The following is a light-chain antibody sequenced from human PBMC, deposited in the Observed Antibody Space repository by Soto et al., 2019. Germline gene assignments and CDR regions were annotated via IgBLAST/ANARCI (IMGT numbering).Light chain of an antibody. J-gene: IGLJ1*01. CDR1: SSDVGGYNY. CDR3: SSYTSSSRGV. Sequence: QSALTQPASVSGSPGQSITLSCTGTSSDVGGYNYVSWYQQHPGKAPKLMIYDVSNRPSGVSNRFSGSKSGNTASLTISGLQAEDEADYYCSSYTSSSRGVFGTGTKLTVL. CDR2: DVS. V-gene: IGLV2-14*01.